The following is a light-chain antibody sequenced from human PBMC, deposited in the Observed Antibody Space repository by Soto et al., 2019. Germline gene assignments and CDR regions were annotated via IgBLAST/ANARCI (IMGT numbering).Light chain of an antibody. CDR3: SSYTISNTLPFV. CDR1: RRDVGGYNY. CDR2: AVT. V-gene: IGLV2-14*01. J-gene: IGLJ1*01. Sequence: QSALTQPASVSGSPGQSITISCTGTRRDVGGYNYVSWYQQYPGKSPQLLIYAVTHRPSGVSNRFSGSKSGNTASLTISGLQAEDEADYYCSSYTISNTLPFVFGTGTKVTVL.